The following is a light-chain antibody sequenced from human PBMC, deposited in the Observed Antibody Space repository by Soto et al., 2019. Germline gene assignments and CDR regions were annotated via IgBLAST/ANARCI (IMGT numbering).Light chain of an antibody. Sequence: DIQMNQSPSSLSAFVGDRVTITCRASQSINDWLAWYQQKPGKAPKLLIYAASSLQSGVPSRFSGSGSETDFTLTISSLQPEDFATYSCQQSNSTTWTFGQGTKVDIK. CDR2: AAS. J-gene: IGKJ1*01. CDR3: QQSNSTTWT. V-gene: IGKV1-39*01. CDR1: QSINDW.